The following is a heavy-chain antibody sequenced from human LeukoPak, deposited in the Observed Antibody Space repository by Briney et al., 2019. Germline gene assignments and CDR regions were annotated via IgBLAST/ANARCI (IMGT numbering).Heavy chain of an antibody. D-gene: IGHD2-15*01. V-gene: IGHV3-23*01. J-gene: IGHJ4*02. Sequence: GGSLRLSCALSGVTFSSFAMSWVRQAPGKEVEWVTGISGSGGSTYYAESVKGRFTTPKHNAKNTLYLQMNRLRAEDTAVYYCAKVSCSGGSCYGPYFDYWGQGTLVTVSS. CDR1: GVTFSSFA. CDR2: ISGSGGST. CDR3: AKVSCSGGSCYGPYFDY.